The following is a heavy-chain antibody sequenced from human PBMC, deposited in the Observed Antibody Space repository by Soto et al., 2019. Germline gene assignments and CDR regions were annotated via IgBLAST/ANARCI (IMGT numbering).Heavy chain of an antibody. CDR3: ARVQDPSNYALAFDI. CDR2: TYYSGST. Sequence: SETLSLTCTVSGDSITSHYWHWIRQPPGKGLEWIGYTYYSGSTNYNPSLKSRLTISVDKSKYQFSLKLNSVTAADTAIYYCARVQDPSNYALAFDIWGQGTMVT. CDR1: GDSITSHY. V-gene: IGHV4-59*11. J-gene: IGHJ3*02. D-gene: IGHD2-2*01.